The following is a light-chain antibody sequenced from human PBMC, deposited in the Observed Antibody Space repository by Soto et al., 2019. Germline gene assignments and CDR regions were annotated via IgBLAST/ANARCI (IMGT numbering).Light chain of an antibody. Sequence: EIVLTQSPGTLSVSAGERATLSCRASQSISSNYVAWYQQKPGQAPRLLIYDASSRATGIPNRFSGNGSGTDFPLTISRLEPEDFAVFYCQQYGDSPTFGQGTKVDIK. V-gene: IGKV3-20*01. CDR3: QQYGDSPT. CDR2: DAS. J-gene: IGKJ1*01. CDR1: QSISSNY.